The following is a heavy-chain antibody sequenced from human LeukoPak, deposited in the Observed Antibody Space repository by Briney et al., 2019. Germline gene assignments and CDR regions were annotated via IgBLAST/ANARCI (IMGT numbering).Heavy chain of an antibody. J-gene: IGHJ4*02. Sequence: ASVRVSSTASGYTFTSYGISWVRQAPGEGGEWMGWISAYTGNTNYAQKLQGRVTMTTDTSTSTAYMELRSLRSDDTAVYYCAREVSTLFDYWGQGTLVTVSS. CDR2: ISAYTGNT. V-gene: IGHV1-18*01. D-gene: IGHD5/OR15-5a*01. CDR3: AREVSTLFDY. CDR1: GYTFTSYG.